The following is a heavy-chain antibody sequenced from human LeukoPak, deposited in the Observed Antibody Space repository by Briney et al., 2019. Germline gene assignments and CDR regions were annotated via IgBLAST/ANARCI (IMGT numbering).Heavy chain of an antibody. CDR1: AYTFTGYY. Sequence: GASVKVSCRASAYTFTGYYIHWLRQAPGQGLEWMGRIIPILGIANYAQKFQGRVTITADKSTSTAYMELSSLRSEDTAVYYCVMVRGAPNHYGMDVWGQGTTVTVSS. CDR2: IIPILGIA. J-gene: IGHJ6*02. V-gene: IGHV1-69*02. D-gene: IGHD3-10*01. CDR3: VMVRGAPNHYGMDV.